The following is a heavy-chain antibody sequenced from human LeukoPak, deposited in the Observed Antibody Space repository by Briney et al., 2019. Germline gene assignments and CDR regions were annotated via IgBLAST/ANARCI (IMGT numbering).Heavy chain of an antibody. CDR2: IYSGGST. J-gene: IGHJ3*02. CDR3: ARDPEYSSSWSAEAFDI. CDR1: GFTVSSNY. D-gene: IGHD6-13*01. Sequence: GGSLRLSCAASGFTVSSNYMSWVRQAPGKGLEWVSVIYSGGSTYYADSAKGRFTSSRDNSKNTLYLQMNSLRAEDTAVYYCARDPEYSSSWSAEAFDIWGQGTMVTVCS. V-gene: IGHV3-53*01.